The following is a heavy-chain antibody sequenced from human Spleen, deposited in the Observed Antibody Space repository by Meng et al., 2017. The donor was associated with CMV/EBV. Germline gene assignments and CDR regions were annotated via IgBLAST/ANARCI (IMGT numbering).Heavy chain of an antibody. V-gene: IGHV4-30-4*08. J-gene: IGHJ4*02. CDR3: AVSGYCSGGSCYWDY. Sequence: GQLQESGPGLGKPSQTLSLPCTVSGGSISSGDYYWSWIRQPPGKGLEWIGYIYYSGSTYYNPSLKSRVTISVDTSKNQFSLKLSSVTAADTAVYYCAVSGYCSGGSCYWDYWGQGTLVTVSS. D-gene: IGHD2-15*01. CDR2: IYYSGST. CDR1: GGSISSGDYY.